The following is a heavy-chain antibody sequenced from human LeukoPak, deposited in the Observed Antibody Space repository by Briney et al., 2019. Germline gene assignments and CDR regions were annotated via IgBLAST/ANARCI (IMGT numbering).Heavy chain of an antibody. CDR2: ISDDGSYT. D-gene: IGHD7-27*01. V-gene: IGHV3-30-3*01. J-gene: IGHJ3*02. CDR1: GFTFSSFA. Sequence: GGSLRLSCAASGFTFSSFAIHWVRQAPGKGLEWVAAISDDGSYTYYADSVKGRFTISRDNSKNTLYLQMNSLRAEDTAVYYCARGLTGDDAFDIWGQGTMVTVSS. CDR3: ARGLTGDDAFDI.